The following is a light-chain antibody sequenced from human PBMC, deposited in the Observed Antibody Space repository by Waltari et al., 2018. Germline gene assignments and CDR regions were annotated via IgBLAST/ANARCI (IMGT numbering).Light chain of an antibody. V-gene: IGLV2-23*02. Sequence: QSALTQPASVSGSPGQSITISCTGTSSDVGGFNYVSWYQKHPGKAPKLLIFDVSKRPSGISNRFSGSKSDNTASLTIAGLQTEDEADYYCCSFAGTSTYVVFGGGTQVTVL. CDR1: SSDVGGFNY. CDR3: CSFAGTSTYVV. CDR2: DVS. J-gene: IGLJ2*01.